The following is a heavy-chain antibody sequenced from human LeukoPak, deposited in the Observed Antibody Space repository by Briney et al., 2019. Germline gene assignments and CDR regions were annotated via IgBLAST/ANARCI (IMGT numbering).Heavy chain of an antibody. D-gene: IGHD1-1*01. Sequence: NPSETLSLTCTVSGGSISSYYWSWIRQPPGKGLEWIGYIYYSGSTNYNPSLKSRVTISVDTSRNQFSLKLSSVTAADTAVYYCARKTTGTMSPYFDYWGQGTLVTVSS. V-gene: IGHV4-59*01. CDR2: IYYSGST. CDR1: GGSISSYY. J-gene: IGHJ4*02. CDR3: ARKTTGTMSPYFDY.